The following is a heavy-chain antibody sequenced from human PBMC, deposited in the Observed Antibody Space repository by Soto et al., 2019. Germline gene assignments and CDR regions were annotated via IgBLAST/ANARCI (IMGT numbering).Heavy chain of an antibody. D-gene: IGHD6-19*01. Sequence: SETLSLTCTVSGGSISSYYWSWIRQPPGKGLEWIGYFYYSGSTNYNPSLKSRVTISVDTSKNQFSLKLSSVTAADTAVYYCGRGGCQVFDYWGQGTLVTVSS. J-gene: IGHJ4*02. CDR1: GGSISSYY. CDR2: FYYSGST. CDR3: GRGGCQVFDY. V-gene: IGHV4-59*01.